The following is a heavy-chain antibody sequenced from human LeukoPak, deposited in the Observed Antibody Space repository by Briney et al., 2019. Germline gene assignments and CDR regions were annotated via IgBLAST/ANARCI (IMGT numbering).Heavy chain of an antibody. D-gene: IGHD5-18*01. Sequence: ASVKVSCKASGGTFSSYAISWVRQAPGQGLEWMGGIIPIFGTANYAQKFQGRVTITADESTSTAYMELSSLRSEDTAVYYCARSMVDTAMVPSSCYYYGMDVWGQGTTVTVSS. CDR2: IIPIFGTA. J-gene: IGHJ6*02. CDR1: GGTFSSYA. CDR3: ARSMVDTAMVPSSCYYYGMDV. V-gene: IGHV1-69*13.